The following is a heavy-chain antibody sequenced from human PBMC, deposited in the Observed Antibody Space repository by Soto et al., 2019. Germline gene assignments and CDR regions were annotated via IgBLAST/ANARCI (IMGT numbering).Heavy chain of an antibody. CDR1: GDSISTVDYF. V-gene: IGHV4-30-4*01. J-gene: IGHJ5*01. D-gene: IGHD2-15*01. CDR3: ARGRYCLTGRCFPNWFDS. CDR2: IYKSTTT. Sequence: PSETLSLTCSVSGDSISTVDYFWAWIRQPPGQALEYIGYIYKSTTTYYNPSFESRVAISLETSKSQFSLTVTSVTAADTAVYFCARGRYCLTGRCFPNWFDSLGQGTLVTVSS.